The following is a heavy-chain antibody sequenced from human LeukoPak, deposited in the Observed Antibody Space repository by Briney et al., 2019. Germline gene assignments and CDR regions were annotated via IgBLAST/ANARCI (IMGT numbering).Heavy chain of an antibody. CDR1: GFTFSSYW. CDR3: VAEGSGDY. J-gene: IGHJ4*02. CDR2: IKQDGSEK. D-gene: IGHD3-10*01. V-gene: IGHV3-7*01. Sequence: PGGSLRLSCAASGFTFSSYWMSWVRQAPGKGLEWVANIKQDGSEKYYVDSVKGRFTISRDNARSSLSLQMNSLRVEDTAVYHCVAEGSGDYWGQGTLVTVSS.